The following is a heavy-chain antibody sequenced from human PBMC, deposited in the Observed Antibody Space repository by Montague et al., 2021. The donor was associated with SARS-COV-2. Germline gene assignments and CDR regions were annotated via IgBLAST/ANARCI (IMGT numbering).Heavy chain of an antibody. D-gene: IGHD3-22*01. CDR3: ARDNLYDIRGYDY. CDR2: IYYTGTT. Sequence: SETLSLTCNVSGGSISNYYWSWIRLPPGRGLEWIGYIYYTGTTNYNPSLKSRVTMSVDTSKNQFSLKLSSVTAADTAVYYCARDNLYDIRGYDYWGQGTLVTVSS. V-gene: IGHV4-59*01. CDR1: GGSISNYY. J-gene: IGHJ4*02.